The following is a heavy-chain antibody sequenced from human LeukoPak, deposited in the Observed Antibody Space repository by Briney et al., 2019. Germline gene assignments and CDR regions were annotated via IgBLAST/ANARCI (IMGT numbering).Heavy chain of an antibody. D-gene: IGHD6-13*01. CDR2: IYYSGST. CDR3: ARQYSSSWIDY. V-gene: IGHV4-59*08. J-gene: IGHJ4*02. CDR1: GGSISSYY. Sequence: SETLSLTCTVSGGSISSYYWSWIRQPPGKGLEWIGYIYYSGSTNYNPSLKSRVTISVDTSKNQFSLKLSPVTAADTAVYYCARQYSSSWIDYWGQGTLVTVSS.